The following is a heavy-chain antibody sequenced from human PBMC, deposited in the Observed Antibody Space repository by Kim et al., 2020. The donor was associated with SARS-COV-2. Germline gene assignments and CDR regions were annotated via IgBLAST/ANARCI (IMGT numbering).Heavy chain of an antibody. CDR3: AKDLSSGSHWGRPHDY. CDR1: GFTFSSYA. J-gene: IGHJ4*02. D-gene: IGHD3-10*01. CDR2: ISGSGGST. V-gene: IGHV3-23*01. Sequence: GGSLRLSCAASGFTFSSYAMSWVRQAPGKGLEWVSAISGSGGSTYYADSVKGRFTISRDNSKNTLYLQMNSLRAEDTAVYYCAKDLSSGSHWGRPHDYWGQGTLVTVSS.